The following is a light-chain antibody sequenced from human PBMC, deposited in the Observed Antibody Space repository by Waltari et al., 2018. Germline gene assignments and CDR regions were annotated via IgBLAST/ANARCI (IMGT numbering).Light chain of an antibody. J-gene: IGKJ4*01. CDR3: QQDGGSPPLT. CDR1: QSSTSYS. Sequence: EIVLTQSPGTLSLSPGERATLSCRTSQSSTSYSLAWHQQKPGKAPRLLIYGASSRATGIPDRFSGSGSGTDFTLTISRLEPEDFAVYYCQQDGGSPPLTFGGGTKVEIK. CDR2: GAS. V-gene: IGKV3-20*01.